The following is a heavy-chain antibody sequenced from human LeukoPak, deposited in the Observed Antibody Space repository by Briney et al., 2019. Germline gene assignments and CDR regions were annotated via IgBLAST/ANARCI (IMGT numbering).Heavy chain of an antibody. CDR2: TDSDGSFT. CDR1: GFSLSSYY. V-gene: IGHV3-74*01. Sequence: GGSLRLSCAASGFSLSSYYMNWVRQAPGKGLVWVSRTDSDGSFTNYADFVKGRFNISRDNAKNSLYLQMNSLRAEDTAVYYCASWGLYDFWSGYPHYYFDYWGQGTLVTVSS. D-gene: IGHD3-3*01. J-gene: IGHJ4*02. CDR3: ASWGLYDFWSGYPHYYFDY.